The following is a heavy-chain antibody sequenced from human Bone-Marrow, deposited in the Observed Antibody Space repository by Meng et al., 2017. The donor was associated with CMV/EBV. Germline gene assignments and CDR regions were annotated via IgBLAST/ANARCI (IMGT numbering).Heavy chain of an antibody. J-gene: IGHJ5*02. D-gene: IGHD3-22*01. CDR2: IYYSGST. V-gene: IGHV4-59*01. Sequence: SETLSLTCTVSGGSISSYYWSWIRQPPGKGLEWIGYIYYSGSTNYNPSLKSRVTISVDTSKNQFSLKLSSVTAADTAVYYCAREYYYDSSASDPWGHGTLVTVSS. CDR1: GGSISSYY. CDR3: AREYYYDSSASDP.